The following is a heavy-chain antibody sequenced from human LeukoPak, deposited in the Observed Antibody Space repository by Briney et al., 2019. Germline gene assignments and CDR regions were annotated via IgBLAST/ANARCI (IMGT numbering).Heavy chain of an antibody. Sequence: GGSLRLSCAASGFTFSSYWMSWVRQAPGKGLEWVSVIYSGGSTYYADSVKGRFTISRDNSKNTVYLQMNSLRAEDTAVYYCARDQRGYDILTGYYHTFDYWGQGTLVTVSS. V-gene: IGHV3-53*01. CDR1: GFTFSSYW. J-gene: IGHJ4*02. CDR3: ARDQRGYDILTGYYHTFDY. D-gene: IGHD3-9*01. CDR2: IYSGGST.